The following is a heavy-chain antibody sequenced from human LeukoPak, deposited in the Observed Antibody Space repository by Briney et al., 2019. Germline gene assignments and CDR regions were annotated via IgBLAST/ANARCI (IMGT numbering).Heavy chain of an antibody. J-gene: IGHJ4*02. V-gene: IGHV4-59*08. CDR1: GGSIKNYY. CDR3: ARGVYYYDSSGYYSDYFDY. CDR2: VYYTGTT. D-gene: IGHD3-22*01. Sequence: SETLSLTCTLSGGSIKNYYWSWIRQPLGKGLEWIGYVYYTGTTSYNPSLKSRVTISVETSKNQFSLKLSSVTAADTAVYYCARGVYYYDSSGYYSDYFDYWGQGTLVTVSS.